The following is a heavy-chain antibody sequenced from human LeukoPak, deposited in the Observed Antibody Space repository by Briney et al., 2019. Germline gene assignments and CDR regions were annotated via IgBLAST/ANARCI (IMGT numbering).Heavy chain of an antibody. CDR3: ARDRAYYYDSSGYYYFDH. Sequence: PGGSLRLSCAASGFTFSDYYMSWIRQAPGKGLEWVSYISSSGSTIYYADSVKGRFTISRDNAKNSLYLQMNSLRDEDTAVYYCARDRAYYYDSSGYYYFDHWGQGTLVTVSS. V-gene: IGHV3-11*01. CDR2: ISSSGSTI. J-gene: IGHJ4*02. D-gene: IGHD3-22*01. CDR1: GFTFSDYY.